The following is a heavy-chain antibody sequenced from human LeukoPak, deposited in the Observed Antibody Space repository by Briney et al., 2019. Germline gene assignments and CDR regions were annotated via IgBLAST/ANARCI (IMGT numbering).Heavy chain of an antibody. Sequence: KPSQTLSLTCAVSGGSISSGGYSWSWIRQPPGKGLEWIGYIYHSGSTYYNPSLKSRVTISVDRSKNQFSLELSSVTAADTAVYYCARDRKRCSGGSCYSGAFDIWGQGTMVTVSS. CDR1: GGSISSGGYS. D-gene: IGHD2-15*01. CDR2: IYHSGST. J-gene: IGHJ3*02. V-gene: IGHV4-30-2*01. CDR3: ARDRKRCSGGSCYSGAFDI.